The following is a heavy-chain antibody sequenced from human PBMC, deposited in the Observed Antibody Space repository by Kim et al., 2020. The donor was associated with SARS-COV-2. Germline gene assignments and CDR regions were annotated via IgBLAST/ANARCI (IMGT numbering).Heavy chain of an antibody. V-gene: IGHV3-15*01. CDR3: TTTYRGYSGYGLDY. CDR1: GFTFSNAW. D-gene: IGHD5-12*01. CDR2: IKSKTDGGTT. Sequence: GGSLRLSCAASGFTFSNAWMTWVRQAPGKGLEWVGRIKSKTDGGTTDYAAPVKGRFTISRDDSKNTLYLQMNSLKSEDTAVYYCTTTYRGYSGYGLDYWGQGTRVTVSS. J-gene: IGHJ4*02.